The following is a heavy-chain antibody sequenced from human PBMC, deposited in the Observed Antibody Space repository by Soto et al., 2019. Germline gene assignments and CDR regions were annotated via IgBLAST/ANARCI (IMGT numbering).Heavy chain of an antibody. V-gene: IGHV5-51*01. CDR2: INPGDSET. J-gene: IGHJ6*02. CDR3: ARRKSGAYRPYYYYYGMDV. Sequence: EVQLVQSGAEVKKPGESLKISCKGSGHNFTSYWIAWVRQMPGKGLEYMGVINPGDSETKYSPSFQGQVTISADKSISTADLQWSSLRASDTAMYYCARRKSGAYRPYYYYYGMDVWGQGTTVTVSS. D-gene: IGHD3-10*01. CDR1: GHNFTSYW.